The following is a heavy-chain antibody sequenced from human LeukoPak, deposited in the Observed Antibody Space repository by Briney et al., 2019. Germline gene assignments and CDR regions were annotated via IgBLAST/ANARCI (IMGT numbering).Heavy chain of an antibody. J-gene: IGHJ4*02. CDR3: AKVYAIVIIPADDYVDY. CDR2: ISWNSGTI. D-gene: IGHD2-2*01. Sequence: GGSLRLSCAASGFTFDEYAMHWVRQAPGKGLEWVSGISWNSGTIGYADSVKGRFTISRDNSKNTLYLQMNSLRDEDTAVYYCAKVYAIVIIPADDYVDYWGQGTLVTVSS. V-gene: IGHV3-9*01. CDR1: GFTFDEYA.